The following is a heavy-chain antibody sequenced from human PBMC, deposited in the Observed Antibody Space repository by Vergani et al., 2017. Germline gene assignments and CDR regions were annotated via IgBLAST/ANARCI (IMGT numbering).Heavy chain of an antibody. CDR3: VKDAGSYGNFFDS. J-gene: IGHJ4*02. CDR1: GFKFSTYA. CDR2: LTGGGGST. V-gene: IGHV3-23*01. Sequence: EVQLLESGGSLKQPGGSVRLSCAASGFKFSTYAMHWVRQAPGKGLELVSALTGGGGSTYYADSFKGRFIISRDNSRDTLYLQMNSLIPEDTATYYCVKDAGSYGNFFDSWGQGTLVTVSS. D-gene: IGHD1-26*01.